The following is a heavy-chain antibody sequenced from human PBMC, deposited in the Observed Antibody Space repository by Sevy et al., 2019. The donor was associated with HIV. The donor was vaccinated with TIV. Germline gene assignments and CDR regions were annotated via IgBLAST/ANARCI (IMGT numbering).Heavy chain of an antibody. V-gene: IGHV3-30-3*01. Sequence: GGSLRLSCAASGFIFSNYAMTWVRQAPGRGLEWVAIISADGGVKYYAGSVKGRFTISRDNSDNTLSLQMNSLRTEESALYYCARENYYDSTSLGSFDVWGQGTMVTVSS. CDR2: ISADGGVK. CDR1: GFIFSNYA. J-gene: IGHJ3*01. CDR3: ARENYYDSTSLGSFDV. D-gene: IGHD3-22*01.